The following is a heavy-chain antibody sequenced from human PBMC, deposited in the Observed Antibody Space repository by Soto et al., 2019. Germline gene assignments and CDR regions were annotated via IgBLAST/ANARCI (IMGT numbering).Heavy chain of an antibody. J-gene: IGHJ2*01. Sequence: QVQLVQSGAEVKKPGSSVKVSCKASGGTFSTYAISWVRQAPGQGLEWMGGIIPLFGTANYAQNFQGRVTITADESTSSAYMELSSLRSEGTAVYYCAQTLGSAVAGPGRFDLWGRGTLITVSS. CDR2: IIPLFGTA. D-gene: IGHD6-19*01. CDR3: AQTLGSAVAGPGRFDL. CDR1: GGTFSTYA. V-gene: IGHV1-69*12.